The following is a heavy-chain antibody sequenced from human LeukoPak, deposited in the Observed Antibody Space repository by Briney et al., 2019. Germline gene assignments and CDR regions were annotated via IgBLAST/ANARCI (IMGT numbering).Heavy chain of an antibody. D-gene: IGHD3-3*01. Sequence: GGSLRLSCAASGFSFSNYVMTWVRQAPGKGLEWVSMISGSGESTTYAGSVKGRFTVSRDNSKNTLYLQMNSLRAEDTAIYYCARDERLLSFLKWGQGTLVTVSS. CDR1: GFSFSNYV. CDR2: ISGSGEST. V-gene: IGHV3-23*01. CDR3: ARDERLLSFLK. J-gene: IGHJ4*02.